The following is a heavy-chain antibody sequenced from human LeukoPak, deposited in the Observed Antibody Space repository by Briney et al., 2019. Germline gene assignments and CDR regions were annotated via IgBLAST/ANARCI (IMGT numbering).Heavy chain of an antibody. Sequence: GASVKVSCKTSGYTFARYGVSWVRQAPGQGLEWMGWISAYNGKTNYAQKLQGRVTMTTDTSTSTAYMELRSLRSDDTAVYYCARDSPVNIVVVPAAEKFFRYYYYYYGMDVWGQGTTVTVSS. J-gene: IGHJ6*02. D-gene: IGHD2-2*01. CDR2: ISAYNGKT. V-gene: IGHV1-18*01. CDR1: GYTFARYG. CDR3: ARDSPVNIVVVPAAEKFFRYYYYYYGMDV.